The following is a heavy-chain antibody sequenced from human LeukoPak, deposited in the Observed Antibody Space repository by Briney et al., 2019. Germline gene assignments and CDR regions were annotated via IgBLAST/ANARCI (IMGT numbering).Heavy chain of an antibody. V-gene: IGHV1-69*13. CDR1: GGTFSSYA. Sequence: SVKVSCKASGGTFSSYAISWVRQAPGQGLEWMGGIIPIFGTANYPQKFQGRVTITADESTSTAYMELSSLRSEDTDVYYCASPGKEYQLLYNYFDYWGQGTLVTVSS. CDR2: IIPIFGTA. CDR3: ASPGKEYQLLYNYFDY. J-gene: IGHJ4*02. D-gene: IGHD2-2*02.